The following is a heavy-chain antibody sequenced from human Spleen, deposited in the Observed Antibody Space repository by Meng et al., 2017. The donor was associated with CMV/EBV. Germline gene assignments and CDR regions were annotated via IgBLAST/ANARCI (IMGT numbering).Heavy chain of an antibody. Sequence: GGSLRLSCTASVITLNRYVMHWVRQAPGKGLEWVAAISNDGDNKYYGDSVRGRFTISRDNSKNSLYLQMNSLRAEDTAVYYCTRRERATIKNFDYWGQGTLVTVSS. CDR2: ISNDGDNK. V-gene: IGHV3-30*04. CDR1: VITLNRYV. CDR3: TRRERATIKNFDY. J-gene: IGHJ4*02. D-gene: IGHD5-24*01.